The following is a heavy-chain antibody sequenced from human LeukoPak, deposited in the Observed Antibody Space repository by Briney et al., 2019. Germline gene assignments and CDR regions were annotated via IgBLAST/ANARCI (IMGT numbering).Heavy chain of an antibody. CDR3: ARDRTTVTYFDY. J-gene: IGHJ4*02. Sequence: SISSSSSYIYYADSVKGRFTISRDNAKNSLYLQMNSLRAEDTAVYYCARDRTTVTYFDYWGQGTLVTVSS. CDR2: ISSSSSYI. D-gene: IGHD4-17*01. V-gene: IGHV3-21*01.